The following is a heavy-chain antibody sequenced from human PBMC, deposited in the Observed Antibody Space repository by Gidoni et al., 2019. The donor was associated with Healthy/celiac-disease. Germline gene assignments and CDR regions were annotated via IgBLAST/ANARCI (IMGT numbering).Heavy chain of an antibody. CDR3: ARGGIIPTMVRGAHPRGTPRRHPFDY. V-gene: IGHV4-34*01. Sequence: QVQLQQWGAGLLKPSETLSLTCAVYGGSFSGYYWRWIRQPPGKGLEWIGEINHSGSTNYNPSRKSRVTISVDTSKDQFSLKLSSVTAADTAVYYCARGGIIPTMVRGAHPRGTPRRHPFDYWGQGTLVTVSS. CDR2: INHSGST. J-gene: IGHJ4*02. CDR1: GGSFSGYY. D-gene: IGHD3-10*01.